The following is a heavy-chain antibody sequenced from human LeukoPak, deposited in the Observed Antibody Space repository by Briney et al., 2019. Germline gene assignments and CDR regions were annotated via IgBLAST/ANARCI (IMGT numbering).Heavy chain of an antibody. V-gene: IGHV1-18*01. CDR2: ISAYNGNT. D-gene: IGHD1-26*01. CDR3: ARATPEWELSFYYYYGMDV. CDR1: GYTFTSYG. J-gene: IGHJ6*02. Sequence: ASVKVSCKASGYTFTSYGISWVRQAPGQGLEWMGWISAYNGNTNYAQKLQGRVTMTTDTSTSTAYMELRSLRSDDTAVYYCARATPEWELSFYYYYGMDVWGQGTTVTVSS.